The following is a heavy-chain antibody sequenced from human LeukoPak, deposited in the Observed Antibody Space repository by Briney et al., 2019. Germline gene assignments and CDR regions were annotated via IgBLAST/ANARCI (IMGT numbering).Heavy chain of an antibody. J-gene: IGHJ5*02. Sequence: GESLKISCKGSGYNFSGYWIGWVRQLPGKGLEWMGLIYPGDSDTRYSPSFQGQVIISADMSISTAYLQWTSLKASDTAIYYCARRARGTQVTTHWFDPRGQGTLVTVSS. CDR3: ARRARGTQVTTHWFDP. D-gene: IGHD4-17*01. CDR1: GYNFSGYW. V-gene: IGHV5-51*01. CDR2: IYPGDSDT.